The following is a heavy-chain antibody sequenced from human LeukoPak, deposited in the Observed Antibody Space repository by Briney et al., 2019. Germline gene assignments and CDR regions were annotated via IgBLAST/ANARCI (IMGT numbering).Heavy chain of an antibody. D-gene: IGHD2-2*01. CDR1: GFNFSSYG. J-gene: IGHJ4*02. V-gene: IGHV3-30*18. CDR2: ISYDGSNK. CDR3: AKVSPGDIVVVPAALDY. Sequence: GGSLRLSCAASGFNFSSYGMHWVRQAPGKGLEWVAVISYDGSNKYYADFVKGRFTISRDNSKNTLYLQMNRLRAEDTAVYYCAKVSPGDIVVVPAALDYWGQGTLVTVSS.